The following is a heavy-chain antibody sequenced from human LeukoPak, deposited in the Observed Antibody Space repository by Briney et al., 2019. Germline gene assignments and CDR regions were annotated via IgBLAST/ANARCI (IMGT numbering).Heavy chain of an antibody. V-gene: IGHV4-59*12. CDR3: ARDYYDSSASNWFDP. D-gene: IGHD3-22*01. Sequence: NPSETLSLTCTVSGGSISSYYWSWIRQPPGKGLEWIGYIYYSGSTYYNPSLKSRVTISVDTSKNQFFLKLSSVTAADTAVYYCARDYYDSSASNWFDPWGQGTLVTVSS. J-gene: IGHJ5*02. CDR2: IYYSGST. CDR1: GGSISSYY.